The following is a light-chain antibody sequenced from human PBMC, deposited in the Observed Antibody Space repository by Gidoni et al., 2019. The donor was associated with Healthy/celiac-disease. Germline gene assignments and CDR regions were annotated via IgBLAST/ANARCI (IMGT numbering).Light chain of an antibody. CDR3: QQSYSTLIT. CDR1: QSVANY. J-gene: IGKJ5*01. V-gene: IGKV1-39*01. Sequence: DIQMTQSPSSLSAAVGDRVTITCRASQSVANYLNWYQQKPGTAPKLLIYVASRLQSGVPSRFSGGGSETEFTLTISSLQPEDSGTYYCQQSYSTLITFGQGTRLEIK. CDR2: VAS.